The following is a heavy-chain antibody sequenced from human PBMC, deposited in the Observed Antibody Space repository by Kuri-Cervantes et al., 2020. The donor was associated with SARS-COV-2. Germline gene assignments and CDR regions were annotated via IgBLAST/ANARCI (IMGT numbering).Heavy chain of an antibody. J-gene: IGHJ4*02. CDR1: GFTFSDCY. CDR2: ISSSSSYT. D-gene: IGHD3-16*01. V-gene: IGHV3-11*06. Sequence: GGSLRLSCAASGFTFSDCYMSWIRQAPGKGLEWVSYISSSSSYTNYADSVKGRFTISRDNAKNTLYLQMNSLRAEDTAVYYCARDSPSVMGFDYWGQGTLVHRLL. CDR3: ARDSPSVMGFDY.